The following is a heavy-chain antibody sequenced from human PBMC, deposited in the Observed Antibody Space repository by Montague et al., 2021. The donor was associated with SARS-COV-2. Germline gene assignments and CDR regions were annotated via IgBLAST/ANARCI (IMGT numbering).Heavy chain of an antibody. D-gene: IGHD6-13*01. CDR3: ARDTEGYISSWYHDY. V-gene: IGHV4-59*01. CDR2: IYCSGRT. J-gene: IGHJ4*02. Sequence: SETLSLTCTVSGCTISSYYRSWTRPPKGKGLEWIGYIYCSGRTNXNPSLKSRVTISVDMSKNQFSLKMSSVTAAVTAVYYCARDTEGYISSWYHDYWGQGTLVTVSS. CDR1: GCTISSYY.